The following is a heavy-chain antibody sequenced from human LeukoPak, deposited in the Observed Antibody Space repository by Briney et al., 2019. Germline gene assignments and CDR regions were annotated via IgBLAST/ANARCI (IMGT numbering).Heavy chain of an antibody. J-gene: IGHJ4*02. V-gene: IGHV4-59*06. CDR1: GVSVSSYY. D-gene: IGHD3-22*01. CDR2: IYYSGST. Sequence: SETLSLTCTVSGVSVSSYYWSWIRQHPGKGLEWIGYIYYSGSTYYNPSLKSRVTISVDTSKNQFSLKLSSVTAADTAVYYCARVRPDTYYDSSGYSPLFDFWGQGTLVTVSS. CDR3: ARVRPDTYYDSSGYSPLFDF.